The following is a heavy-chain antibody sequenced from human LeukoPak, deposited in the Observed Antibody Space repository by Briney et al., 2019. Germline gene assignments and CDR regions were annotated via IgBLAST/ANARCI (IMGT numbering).Heavy chain of an antibody. V-gene: IGHV1-8*01. CDR1: GYTFTGYD. D-gene: IGHD3-22*01. CDR2: MNPNSGNT. Sequence: ASVKVSCKASGYTFTGYDINWVRQATGQGLEWMGWMNPNSGNTGYAQKFQGRVTMTRNTSISTAYMELSSLRSEDTAVYYCARGRRLRSSGYYFPSYYFDYWGQGTLVTVSS. CDR3: ARGRRLRSSGYYFPSYYFDY. J-gene: IGHJ4*02.